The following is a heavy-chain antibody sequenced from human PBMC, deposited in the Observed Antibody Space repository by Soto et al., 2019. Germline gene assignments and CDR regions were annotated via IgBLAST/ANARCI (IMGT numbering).Heavy chain of an antibody. CDR3: ARDRRQQLVPLDY. J-gene: IGHJ4*02. V-gene: IGHV3-30-3*01. CDR2: ISYDGSHK. D-gene: IGHD6-13*01. Sequence: QVQLVESGGGVVQPGRSLRLSCAASGFTFSSFAMHWVRQAPGKGLEWVSAISYDGSHKYYADSVQGRFTISRDNSKNTLYLQMNSLRPEDTAVYYCARDRRQQLVPLDYWGQGTLVTVSS. CDR1: GFTFSSFA.